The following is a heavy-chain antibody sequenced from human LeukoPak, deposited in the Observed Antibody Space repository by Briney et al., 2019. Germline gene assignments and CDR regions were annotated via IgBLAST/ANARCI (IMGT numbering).Heavy chain of an antibody. J-gene: IGHJ3*02. CDR2: INSDRSST. CDR1: GFAFSSYW. CDR3: ARVPAQHIVVVTHDAFDI. V-gene: IGHV3-74*01. Sequence: PGGSLRLSCAASGFAFSSYWMNWVRQAPGKGLVWVSRINSDRSSTSYANSVKGRFTISRDNAKITLYLLMNSLRLEDTAVYYCARVPAQHIVVVTHDAFDIWGQGTMVTVSS. D-gene: IGHD2-21*02.